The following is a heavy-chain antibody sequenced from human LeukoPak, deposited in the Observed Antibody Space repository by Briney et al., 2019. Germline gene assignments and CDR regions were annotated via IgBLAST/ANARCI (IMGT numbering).Heavy chain of an antibody. CDR2: IKQDGSEK. D-gene: IGHD2-15*01. CDR1: GFTISTYW. Sequence: PGGSLRLSCAASGFTISTYWMSWVRQAPGKGLEWVGNIKQDGSEKYYVDSVKGRFTISRDNAKNSLYLQMNSLRAEDTAVYFCARRXRGXRSVYYYYYMDVWGKGTTVTVSS. V-gene: IGHV3-7*01. J-gene: IGHJ6*03. CDR3: ARRXRGXRSVYYYYYMDV.